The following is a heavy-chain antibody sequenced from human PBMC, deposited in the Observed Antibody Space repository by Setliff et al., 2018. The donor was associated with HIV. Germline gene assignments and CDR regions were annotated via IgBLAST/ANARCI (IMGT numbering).Heavy chain of an antibody. CDR2: IYPDESDS. D-gene: IGHD3-22*01. Sequence: PGESLKISCKGSGYSFPTYWIAWVRQMPGKGLEWMGVIYPDESDSRYSPSFRGQVTISADKSINTAYLQWSSLKASDTAMYYCARVDMGYYYHSSGYSHFDHWGQGTLVTVS. CDR1: GYSFPTYW. CDR3: ARVDMGYYYHSSGYSHFDH. J-gene: IGHJ4*02. V-gene: IGHV5-51*01.